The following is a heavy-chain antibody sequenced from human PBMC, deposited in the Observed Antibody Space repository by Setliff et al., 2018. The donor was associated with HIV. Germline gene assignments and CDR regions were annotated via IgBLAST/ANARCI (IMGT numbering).Heavy chain of an antibody. J-gene: IGHJ4*02. CDR1: GFTFSSYS. Sequence: LRLSCAASGFTFSSYSMNWVRQAPGKGLEWVSYISGGGYTTYYADSVKGRFTISRDNSKNTIYLQMNSLRAEDTAVYYCAKDRGEVPTAFFDYWGQGTLVTVSS. D-gene: IGHD2-2*01. V-gene: IGHV3-23*01. CDR3: AKDRGEVPTAFFDY. CDR2: ISGGGYTT.